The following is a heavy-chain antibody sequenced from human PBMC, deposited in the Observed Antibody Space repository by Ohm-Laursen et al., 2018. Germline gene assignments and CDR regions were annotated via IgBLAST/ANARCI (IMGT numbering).Heavy chain of an antibody. Sequence: SLRLSCAASGFTFSSYAMNWVRQAPKKGLEWVSIISGSTGSTYYADSVKGRFTISRDNSKNTLYLQMNSLRAEDTAVYYCAKVPGFRLRDYFDYWGQGTLVTVSS. D-gene: IGHD5-12*01. CDR2: ISGSTGST. CDR1: GFTFSSYA. CDR3: AKVPGFRLRDYFDY. J-gene: IGHJ4*02. V-gene: IGHV3-23*01.